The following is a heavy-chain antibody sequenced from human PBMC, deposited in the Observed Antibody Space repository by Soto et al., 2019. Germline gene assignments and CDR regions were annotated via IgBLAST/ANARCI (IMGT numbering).Heavy chain of an antibody. CDR3: ARLYYDYV. D-gene: IGHD3-3*01. CDR2: ISYDSDTI. CDR1: GLTFGTYS. V-gene: IGHV3-48*02. Sequence: GGSLRLSWAVSGLTFGTYSMNWVRQAAGKGLEWIAYISYDSDTIQYADSVKGRFTISRDNAKNSLYLQMNSLRDEDTAVYYCARLYYDYVWGKGTTVTDSS. J-gene: IGHJ6*04.